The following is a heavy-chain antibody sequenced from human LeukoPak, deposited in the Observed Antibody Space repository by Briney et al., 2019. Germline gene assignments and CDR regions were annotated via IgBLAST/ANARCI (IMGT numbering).Heavy chain of an antibody. D-gene: IGHD1-14*01. CDR2: INPNTGGT. CDR3: ARAGGSYTADV. V-gene: IGHV1-2*02. Sequence: ASVKVSCKASGYTFTSYDINWVRQAPGQGLEWMGWINPNTGGTNYAQKFQGRVTVTRDTSITTAYMELSSLRSDDTAVYYCARAGGSYTADVWGKGTTVTVSS. J-gene: IGHJ6*04. CDR1: GYTFTSYD.